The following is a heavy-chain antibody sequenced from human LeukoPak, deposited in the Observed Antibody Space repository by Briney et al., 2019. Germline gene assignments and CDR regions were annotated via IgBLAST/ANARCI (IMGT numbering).Heavy chain of an antibody. CDR3: AKFYDILTSYFDY. D-gene: IGHD3-9*01. CDR1: GFTFSNYW. Sequence: PGGSLRLSCAASGFTFSNYWMSWVRQSPGKGLEWVSGLSGGGGGTIYAYYTDSVKGRFTISRDNSKNTLYLEMNSLRAEDTAVYYCAKFYDILTSYFDYWGQGTLVTVSS. V-gene: IGHV3-23*01. CDR2: LSGGGGGTIYA. J-gene: IGHJ4*02.